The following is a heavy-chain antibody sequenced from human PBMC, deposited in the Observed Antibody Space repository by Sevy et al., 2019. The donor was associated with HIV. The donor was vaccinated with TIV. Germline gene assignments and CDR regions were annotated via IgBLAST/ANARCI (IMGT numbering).Heavy chain of an antibody. CDR2: INEDGSGL. CDR3: ARDRAYSALDY. Sequence: GGALRLSCVASGFTFSGSWMTWVRQAPGKGLERIAFINEDGSGLGYVDSVRGRFTISGENTKNSLYLQMNSLRAEDTAVYFCARDRAYSALDYWGQGTLVTVSS. J-gene: IGHJ4*02. V-gene: IGHV3-7*01. D-gene: IGHD5-18*01. CDR1: GFTFSGSW.